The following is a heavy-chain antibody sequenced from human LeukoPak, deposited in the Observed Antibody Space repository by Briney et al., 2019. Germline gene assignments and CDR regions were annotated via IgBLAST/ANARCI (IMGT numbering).Heavy chain of an antibody. J-gene: IGHJ4*02. CDR2: ISVYNGNT. V-gene: IGHV1-18*01. CDR3: VRDIGTSPYLHDY. D-gene: IGHD6-13*01. CDR1: GCTFTTHG. Sequence: EASVKVSXKASGCTFTTHGISWVRQAPGQGLEWMGWISVYNGNTNYAQKFQGRVTMTTDTSTSTAYMEVRTLRFDDTAVYYCVRDIGTSPYLHDYWGQGTLVTVSS.